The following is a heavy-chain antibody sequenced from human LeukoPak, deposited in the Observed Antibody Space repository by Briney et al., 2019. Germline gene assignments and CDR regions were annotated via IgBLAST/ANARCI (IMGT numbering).Heavy chain of an antibody. CDR3: ARQSGYSGYDFRSGYFDY. CDR2: ISSSGSTI. V-gene: IGHV3-48*03. J-gene: IGHJ4*02. Sequence: GGSLRLSCAASGFTFSSYEMNWVRQAPGKGLEWVSYISSSGSTIYYADSVKGRFTISRDNAKNSLYLQMNSLRAEDTAVYYCARQSGYSGYDFRSGYFDYWGQGTLVTVSS. CDR1: GFTFSSYE. D-gene: IGHD5-12*01.